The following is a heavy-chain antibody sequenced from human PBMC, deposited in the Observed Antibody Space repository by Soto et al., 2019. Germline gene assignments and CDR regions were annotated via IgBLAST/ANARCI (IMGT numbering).Heavy chain of an antibody. CDR2: SRNKAKSYTT. D-gene: IGHD3-3*01. J-gene: IGHJ6*02. V-gene: IGHV3-72*01. Sequence: EVQLVESGGGLVQPGGSLRLSCGVSGFTLSDHYMDWVRLAPGKGLEWIGRSRNKAKSYTTDYAASVKGRFTISRDDSRNSVYLEMNSLKAEDTAVYYCARSFFTASFGGTYHIYDMDVWGQGTTVTVSS. CDR1: GFTLSDHY. CDR3: ARSFFTASFGGTYHIYDMDV.